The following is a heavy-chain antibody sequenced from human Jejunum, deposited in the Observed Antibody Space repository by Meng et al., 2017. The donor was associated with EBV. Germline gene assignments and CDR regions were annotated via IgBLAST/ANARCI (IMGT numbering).Heavy chain of an antibody. J-gene: IGHJ4*02. D-gene: IGHD1-26*01. Sequence: LHLQQSGPGLVHPSATPSLTSPVSGGSISSSSDYWGWIRQPPGKGLEWIGTYYNSGSTYYNPSLKSRVTISVDTSKNQFSLKLISVTAADTAAYYCARQGPSGRTFDYWGQGTLVTVSS. CDR2: YYNSGST. V-gene: IGHV4-39*01. CDR1: GGSISSSSDY. CDR3: ARQGPSGRTFDY.